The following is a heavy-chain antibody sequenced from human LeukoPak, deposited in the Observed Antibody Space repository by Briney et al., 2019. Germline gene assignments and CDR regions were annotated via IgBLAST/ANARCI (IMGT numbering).Heavy chain of an antibody. CDR3: ARRPSMDY. J-gene: IGHJ4*02. Sequence: LECISTLSYSGATHYADSVKGRFPISRDNAKNSLYLQMNSLRAEDTAVYYCARRPSMDYLGQGTLVTVSS. D-gene: IGHD2-8*01. CDR2: LSYSGAT. V-gene: IGHV3-69-1*01.